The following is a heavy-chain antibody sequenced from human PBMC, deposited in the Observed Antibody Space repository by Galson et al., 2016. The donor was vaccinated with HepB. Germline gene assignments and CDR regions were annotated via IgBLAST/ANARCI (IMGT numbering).Heavy chain of an antibody. Sequence: TLSLTCTVSGGAISSESCYWNWVRQHPGKDLEWIGYISYSGATYYNPSLKSRVSISVDTSENQFSLKLSSVTAADTAVYYCARAQGLLLFDYWGQGTLVTVSS. CDR3: ARAQGLLLFDY. V-gene: IGHV4-31*03. J-gene: IGHJ4*02. CDR2: ISYSGAT. CDR1: GGAISSESCY. D-gene: IGHD2-15*01.